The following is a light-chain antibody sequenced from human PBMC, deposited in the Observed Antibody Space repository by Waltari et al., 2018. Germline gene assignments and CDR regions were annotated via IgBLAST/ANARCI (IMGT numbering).Light chain of an antibody. CDR2: GQQ. Sequence: QSVLTQPPSVSGAPGQRVTISCTGSRSNIGASFDVQWYQHLPGTAPKLLIFGQQHRPSGVPDRFSCSKSGTSASLVITGLQAEDEADYYCQSYDSSLRGSRVFGGGTKVTVL. CDR1: RSNIGASFD. J-gene: IGLJ3*02. CDR3: QSYDSSLRGSRV. V-gene: IGLV1-40*01.